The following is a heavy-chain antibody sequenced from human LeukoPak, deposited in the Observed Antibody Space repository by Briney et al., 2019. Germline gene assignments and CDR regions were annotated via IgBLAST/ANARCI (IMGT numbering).Heavy chain of an antibody. V-gene: IGHV3-20*01. J-gene: IGHJ4*02. Sequence: GGSLRLSCAASGFTFYAYGMTWVRQAPGKGLEWVSGINWNGGSTGYADSVKGRFTISRDNAKNSLYLQMNSLRAEDTALYHCARTRYSGSYGGADYWGQGTLVTVSS. CDR1: GFTFYAYG. CDR3: ARTRYSGSYGGADY. D-gene: IGHD1-26*01. CDR2: INWNGGST.